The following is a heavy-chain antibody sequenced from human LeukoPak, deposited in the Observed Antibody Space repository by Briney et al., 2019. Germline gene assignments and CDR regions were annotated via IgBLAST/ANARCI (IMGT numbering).Heavy chain of an antibody. Sequence: PGGSLRLSCAASGFTFSSYAMHWVRQAPGKGLEYVSAISSNGGSTYYANSVKGRFTISRDNSKNTLYLQMGSLRAEDMAVYYCARGVAAADLDYWGQGTLVTVSS. CDR1: GFTFSSYA. D-gene: IGHD6-13*01. J-gene: IGHJ4*02. CDR2: ISSNGGST. V-gene: IGHV3-64*01. CDR3: ARGVAAADLDY.